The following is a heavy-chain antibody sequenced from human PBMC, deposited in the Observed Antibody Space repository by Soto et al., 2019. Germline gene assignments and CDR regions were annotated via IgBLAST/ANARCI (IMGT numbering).Heavy chain of an antibody. Sequence: QVHLVQSGAEVKKPGASVKVSCKGSGYGFTTYGITWVRQAPGQGLEWMAWISAHNGNTNYAQKLQGRVTVTRDTSTSTPYMELRSLRPAYTAVHYCARGSYGDYWGQGALVTVSS. V-gene: IGHV1-18*01. CDR1: GYGFTTYG. CDR3: ARGSYGDY. CDR2: ISAHNGNT. J-gene: IGHJ4*02. D-gene: IGHD1-26*01.